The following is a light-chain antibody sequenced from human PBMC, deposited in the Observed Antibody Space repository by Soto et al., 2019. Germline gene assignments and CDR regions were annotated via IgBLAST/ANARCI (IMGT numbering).Light chain of an antibody. CDR2: DVT. V-gene: IGLV2-14*01. Sequence: QSVLTQPASVSGSPGQSITISCTGTSSDVGDNNYVSWYQQHPGKAPKLMIYDVTHRPSGISNRVSGSKSGNTASLTISVLQPEHEADYYCSSYTSSSSLYVFRTGTKVTVL. CDR1: SSDVGDNNY. CDR3: SSYTSSSSLYV. J-gene: IGLJ1*01.